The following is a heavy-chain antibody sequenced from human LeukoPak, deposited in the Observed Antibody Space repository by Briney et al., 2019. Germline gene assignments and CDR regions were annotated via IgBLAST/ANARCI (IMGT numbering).Heavy chain of an antibody. V-gene: IGHV1-69*13. D-gene: IGHD3-10*01. J-gene: IGHJ5*02. CDR2: IIPIFGTA. Sequence: ASVKVSCKASGGTFSSYAISWVRQAPEQGLEWMGGIIPIFGTANYAQKFQGRVTITADESTSTAYMELSSLRSEDTAVYYCARSNPPIYGSGTLGWFDPWGQGTLVTVSS. CDR3: ARSNPPIYGSGTLGWFDP. CDR1: GGTFSSYA.